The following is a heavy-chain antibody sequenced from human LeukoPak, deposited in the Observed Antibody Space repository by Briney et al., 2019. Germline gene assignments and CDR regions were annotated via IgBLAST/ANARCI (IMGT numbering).Heavy chain of an antibody. CDR1: GFTVITND. J-gene: IGHJ4*02. CDR3: AKIPSVYSSFDY. CDR2: LYSDGNT. D-gene: IGHD4-11*01. Sequence: GGSLRLSCAASGFTVITNDMTWVRQAPGKGLEWVSVLYSDGNTKYADSVQGRFTISRDNSKNTLYLEMNSLRAEDTAVYYCAKIPSVYSSFDYWGQGTLVTVSS. V-gene: IGHV3-53*05.